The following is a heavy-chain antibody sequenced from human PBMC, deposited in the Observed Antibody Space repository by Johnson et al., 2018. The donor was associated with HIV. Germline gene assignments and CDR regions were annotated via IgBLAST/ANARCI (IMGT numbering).Heavy chain of an antibody. J-gene: IGHJ3*02. CDR2: TRNKANSYTT. CDR1: GFTFSDHY. CDR3: ATSTASDALDS. D-gene: IGHD1-1*01. V-gene: IGHV3-72*01. Sequence: VQLVESGGGLVQPGGSLRLSCAASGFTFSDHYMDWVRQAPGKGLEWVGRTRNKANSYTTEYAASVKGRFTISRDDSKNTLYLQMNSLRAEDTAVYYCATSTASDALDSWGQGTMVTVSS.